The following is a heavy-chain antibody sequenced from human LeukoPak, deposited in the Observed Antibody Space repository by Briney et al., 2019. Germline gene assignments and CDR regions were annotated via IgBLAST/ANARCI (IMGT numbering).Heavy chain of an antibody. CDR2: INILSNYI. CDR3: ARPVISCSSHSCFAYAFDI. Sequence: GGSLRLSCAASGFTFSSYSMNWVRQAPGKGLEWVSSINILSNYIYYADSVKGRFTISRDNAKNSLYLQMNSLRAEDTAVYYCARPVISCSSHSCFAYAFDIWVQGTVVTVSS. J-gene: IGHJ3*02. D-gene: IGHD2-2*01. V-gene: IGHV3-21*01. CDR1: GFTFSSYS.